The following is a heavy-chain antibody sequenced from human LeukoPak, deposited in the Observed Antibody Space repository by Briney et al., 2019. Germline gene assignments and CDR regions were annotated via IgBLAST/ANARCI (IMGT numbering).Heavy chain of an antibody. J-gene: IGHJ4*02. CDR2: ISDSGGGT. Sequence: GGSLRLSCAVSGITLSNYGMSWVRQAPGKGLEWVAGISDSGGGTNYADSVKGRFTISRDNPKNTLYLQMNSLRAEDTAVYFCAKRGVVIRVILVGFHKEAYYFDSWGQGVLVTVSS. D-gene: IGHD3-22*01. CDR3: AKRGVVIRVILVGFHKEAYYFDS. CDR1: GITLSNYG. V-gene: IGHV3-23*01.